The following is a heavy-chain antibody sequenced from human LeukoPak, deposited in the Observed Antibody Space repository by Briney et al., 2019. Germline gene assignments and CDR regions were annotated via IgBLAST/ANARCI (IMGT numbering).Heavy chain of an antibody. V-gene: IGHV4-4*02. CDR3: ARWGYSSSWYGDYYYYYGMDV. D-gene: IGHD6-13*01. J-gene: IGHJ6*02. Sequence: SETLSLTCAVSGGSISSSNWWSWVRQPPGKGLEWIGEIYHSGSTNYNPSLKSRVTISVDKSKNQFSLKLSSVTAADTAVYYCARWGYSSSWYGDYYYYYGMDVWGQGTTVTVSS. CDR2: IYHSGST. CDR1: GGSISSSNW.